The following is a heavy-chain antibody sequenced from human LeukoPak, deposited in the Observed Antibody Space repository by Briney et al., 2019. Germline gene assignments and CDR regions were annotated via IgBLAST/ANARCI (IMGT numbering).Heavy chain of an antibody. Sequence: GGSLRLSCAASGFTFSSYWMSWVRQAPGKGLEWVANIKQDGSEKYYVDSVKGRFTISRDNAKNSLYLQMSSLRAEDTAVYYCARVQYYYDSSGTIYYFDYWGQGTLVTVSS. CDR2: IKQDGSEK. CDR1: GFTFSSYW. J-gene: IGHJ4*02. D-gene: IGHD3-22*01. V-gene: IGHV3-7*01. CDR3: ARVQYYYDSSGTIYYFDY.